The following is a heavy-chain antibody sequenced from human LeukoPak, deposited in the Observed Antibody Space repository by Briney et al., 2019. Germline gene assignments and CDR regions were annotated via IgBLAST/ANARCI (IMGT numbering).Heavy chain of an antibody. CDR3: ARRRYYDGSGYLE. D-gene: IGHD3-22*01. CDR2: IYYSGRT. Sequence: SETLSLTCSVSGDSVCRSDSYWDWIRQPPGKGLEWIGTIYYSGRTYYSPSLKSRVTMSVDPSNNQFSLTLRPVTAADTAVYYCARRRYYDGSGYLEWGQGTLLSVSS. J-gene: IGHJ1*01. V-gene: IGHV4-39*01. CDR1: GDSVCRSDSY.